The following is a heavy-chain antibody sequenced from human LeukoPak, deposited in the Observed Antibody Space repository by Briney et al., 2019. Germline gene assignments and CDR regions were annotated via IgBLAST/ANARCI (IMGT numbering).Heavy chain of an antibody. CDR3: ARLGSGSSGWYP. J-gene: IGHJ4*02. CDR1: GGSISSYY. Sequence: SETLSLTCTVSGGSISSYYWSWIRQPPGKELEWIGYIYTSGSTNYNPSLKSRVTISVDTSKNQFSLKLSSVTAADTAVYYCARLGSGSSGWYPWGQGTLVTVSS. V-gene: IGHV4-4*09. D-gene: IGHD6-19*01. CDR2: IYTSGST.